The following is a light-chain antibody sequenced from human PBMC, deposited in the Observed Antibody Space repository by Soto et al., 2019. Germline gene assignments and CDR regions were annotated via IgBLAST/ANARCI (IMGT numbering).Light chain of an antibody. Sequence: DIVLTQSPATLSLSPGERATLTCRASQSVSSFLAWYQQKPGQAPRLLIYGASIRATGIPARFSGSGSGTDVTLTISSLEPEDFAVYYCQQRSNWPPWTFGQGTKVEIK. CDR3: QQRSNWPPWT. J-gene: IGKJ1*01. CDR1: QSVSSF. V-gene: IGKV3-11*01. CDR2: GAS.